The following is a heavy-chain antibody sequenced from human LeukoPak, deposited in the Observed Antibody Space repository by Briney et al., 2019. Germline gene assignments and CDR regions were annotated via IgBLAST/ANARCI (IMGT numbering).Heavy chain of an antibody. CDR3: ARRKLTAGRRFDY. CDR2: INHSGRT. D-gene: IGHD6-13*01. Sequence: SETLSLTCAVYGGSFSGYYWSWIRQPPGKGLEWIGEINHSGRTNYNPSLKSRVTISVDTSKNQFSLKLSSVTAADTAVYYCARRKLTAGRRFDYWGQGTLVTVSS. CDR1: GGSFSGYY. J-gene: IGHJ4*02. V-gene: IGHV4-34*01.